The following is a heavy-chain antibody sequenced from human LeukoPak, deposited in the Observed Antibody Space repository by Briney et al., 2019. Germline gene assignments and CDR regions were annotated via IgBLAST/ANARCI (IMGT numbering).Heavy chain of an antibody. V-gene: IGHV3-15*01. D-gene: IGHD3-22*01. Sequence: GGSLRLSCAASGFTFSNAWMSWVRQAPGKGLEWVGRIKSKTDGGATHYAAPVEGRFTISRDDSKNTLYLQMNSLKTEDTAVYYCTTEAYYYDSGAIKYFDYWGQGTLVTVSS. CDR2: IKSKTDGGAT. J-gene: IGHJ4*02. CDR3: TTEAYYYDSGAIKYFDY. CDR1: GFTFSNAW.